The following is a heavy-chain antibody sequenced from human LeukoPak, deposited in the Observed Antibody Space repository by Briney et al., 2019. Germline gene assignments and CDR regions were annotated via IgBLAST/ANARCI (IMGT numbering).Heavy chain of an antibody. CDR3: ARAGIRFLDPISYYFDY. J-gene: IGHJ4*02. CDR1: GFTSSSYS. D-gene: IGHD3-3*01. V-gene: IGHV3-21*01. Sequence: GGSLRLSCAASGFTSSSYSMNWVRQAPGKGLEWVSSISSSSSYIYYADSVKGRFTISRDNAKNSLYLQMNSLRAEDTAVYYCARAGIRFLDPISYYFDYWGQGTLVTVSS. CDR2: ISSSSSYI.